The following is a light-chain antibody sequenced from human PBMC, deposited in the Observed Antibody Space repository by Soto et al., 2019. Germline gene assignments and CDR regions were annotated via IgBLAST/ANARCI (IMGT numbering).Light chain of an antibody. CDR2: DAS. Sequence: EIVLTQSPATLSLSPGERATLSCRASQSVSSYLAWYQQKPGQAPRLLIYDASNRATGIPARFSGSGSGTDFTLTISSLEPEDFAVYYCHQRSNLWTFGQGTKVEI. V-gene: IGKV3-11*01. CDR3: HQRSNLWT. J-gene: IGKJ1*01. CDR1: QSVSSY.